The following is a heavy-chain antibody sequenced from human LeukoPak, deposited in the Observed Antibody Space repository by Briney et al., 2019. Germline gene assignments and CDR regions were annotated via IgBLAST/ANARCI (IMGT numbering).Heavy chain of an antibody. CDR1: GYAFTSYD. J-gene: IGHJ5*02. Sequence: GASVKVSCTASGYAFTSYDINWVRQATGQGLEWMGWMNPNSGNTGYAQKFQGRVTMTRNTSISTAYMELSSLRSEDTAVYYCARGAQGYDFWSGYWPRIWFDPWGQGTLVTVSS. D-gene: IGHD3-3*01. V-gene: IGHV1-8*01. CDR3: ARGAQGYDFWSGYWPRIWFDP. CDR2: MNPNSGNT.